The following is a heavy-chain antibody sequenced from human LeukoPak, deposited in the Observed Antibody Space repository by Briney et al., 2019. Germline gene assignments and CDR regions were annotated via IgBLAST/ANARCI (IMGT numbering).Heavy chain of an antibody. CDR1: GFTFGSYA. D-gene: IGHD2-15*01. CDR2: ISGSGGST. Sequence: TGGSLRLSCAASGFTFGSYAMSWVRQAPGKGLEWVSAISGSGGSTYYADSVKGRFTISRDNSKNTLYLQMNSLRAEDTAVYYCAKDAPYCSGGSCYDYWGQGTLVTVSS. CDR3: AKDAPYCSGGSCYDY. J-gene: IGHJ4*02. V-gene: IGHV3-23*01.